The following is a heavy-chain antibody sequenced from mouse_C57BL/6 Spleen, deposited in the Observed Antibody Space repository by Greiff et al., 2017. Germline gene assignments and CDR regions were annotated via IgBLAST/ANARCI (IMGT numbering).Heavy chain of an antibody. V-gene: IGHV1-53*01. J-gene: IGHJ4*01. CDR2: INPSDGGT. Sequence: VQLQQPGTELVKPGASVKLSCKASGYTFTSYWMHWVKQRPGQGLEWIGNINPSDGGTNYNEKFKSKATLTVDKSSSTAYMQLSSLTSEDSAVYYCARRHYGSSYDYDMDDWGQGTTVTVSS. D-gene: IGHD1-1*01. CDR3: ARRHYGSSYDYDMDD. CDR1: GYTFTSYW.